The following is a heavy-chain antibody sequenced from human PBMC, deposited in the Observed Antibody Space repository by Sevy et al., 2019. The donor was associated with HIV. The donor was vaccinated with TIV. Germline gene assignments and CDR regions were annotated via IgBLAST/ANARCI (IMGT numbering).Heavy chain of an antibody. J-gene: IGHJ4*02. CDR2: IYYNGHI. Sequence: SETLSLTCTVSGGSITSLYWNWIRRPPGKGLEWIANIYYNGHINYNPSLKSRVTLSLDTSKNQFSLRLSSVTAADTAMYYCEGENAWGRGYSWGQGTLVTVSS. V-gene: IGHV4-59*08. CDR3: EGENAWGRGYS. CDR1: GGSITSLY. D-gene: IGHD1-26*01.